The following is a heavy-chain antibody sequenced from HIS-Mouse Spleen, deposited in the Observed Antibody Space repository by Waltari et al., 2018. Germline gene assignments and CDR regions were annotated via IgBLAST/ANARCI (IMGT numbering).Heavy chain of an antibody. Sequence: QLQLQESGPGLVKPSETLSLTCTVSGGSISSSRYDWVWIRQPPGKGLEWIGSIYYSGSTYYNPSLKSRVTISVDTSKNQFSLKLSSVTAADTAVYYCAREIPYSSSWYDWYFDLWGRGTLVTVSS. CDR2: IYYSGST. V-gene: IGHV4-39*07. CDR1: GGSISSSRYD. J-gene: IGHJ2*01. CDR3: AREIPYSSSWYDWYFDL. D-gene: IGHD6-13*01.